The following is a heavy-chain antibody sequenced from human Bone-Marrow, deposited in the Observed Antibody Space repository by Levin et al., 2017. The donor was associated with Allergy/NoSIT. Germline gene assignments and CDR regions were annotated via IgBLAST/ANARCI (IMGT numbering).Heavy chain of an antibody. CDR2: IFSNDAK. CDR1: GFSLDNVRMG. V-gene: IGHV2-26*01. D-gene: IGHD6-19*01. Sequence: TLSLTCTVSGFSLDNVRMGVGWIRQPPGKALEWLGNIFSNDAKTYSTSLKTRLTISRDTSKSQVVLTMTNVDHEDTATYVCARIRITVAGWFDSWGQGTLVIVSS. CDR3: ARIRITVAGWFDS. J-gene: IGHJ5*01.